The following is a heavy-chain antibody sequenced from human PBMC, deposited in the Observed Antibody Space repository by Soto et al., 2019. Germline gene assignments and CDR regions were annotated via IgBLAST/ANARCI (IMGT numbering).Heavy chain of an antibody. CDR2: MNPNSGNT. V-gene: IGHV1-8*01. CDR1: GYTFTSYD. Sequence: QVQLVQSGAEVKKPGASVKVSCKASGYTFTSYDINWVRQATGQGLEWMGWMNPNSGNTAYAQKFQGRVTMTRNTSISTSYMELSSLRSEDTAVYYCAREKSSGYYYDYWGQGTLVTVSS. CDR3: AREKSSGYYYDY. D-gene: IGHD3-22*01. J-gene: IGHJ4*02.